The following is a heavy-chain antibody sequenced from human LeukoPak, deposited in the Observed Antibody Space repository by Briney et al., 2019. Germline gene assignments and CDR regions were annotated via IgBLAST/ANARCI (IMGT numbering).Heavy chain of an antibody. CDR1: GYTFTSYD. J-gene: IGHJ3*02. D-gene: IGHD3-3*01. CDR2: MNPNSGNT. Sequence: GASVKVSCKASGYTFTSYDINWVRQATGQGLEWMGWMNPNSGNTSYAQKFQGRVTITRNTSISTAYMELSSLRSEDTAVYYCATALTIATIFGVVHRRDAFDIWGQGTMVTVSS. V-gene: IGHV1-8*03. CDR3: ATALTIATIFGVVHRRDAFDI.